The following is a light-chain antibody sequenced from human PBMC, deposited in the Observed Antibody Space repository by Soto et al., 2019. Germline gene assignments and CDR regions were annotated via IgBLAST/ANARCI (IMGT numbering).Light chain of an antibody. CDR1: SANLGAGYD. V-gene: IGLV1-40*01. CDR2: ANS. CDR3: QSYGSSLIVSKV. J-gene: IGLJ1*01. Sequence: QSVLTQPPSVSGAPGQRVTISCSGGSANLGAGYDVQWYRQFPRTAPKLLIYANSVRPSGVPDRFSGSKSGTSASLAITGLQAEDEADYYCQSYGSSLIVSKVFGTGTNVTVL.